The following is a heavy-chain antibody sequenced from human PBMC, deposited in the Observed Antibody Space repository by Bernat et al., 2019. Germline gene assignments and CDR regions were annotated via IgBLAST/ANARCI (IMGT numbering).Heavy chain of an antibody. CDR2: ISSSSSYI. J-gene: IGHJ4*02. CDR1: GFTFSSYS. CDR3: ARSPSSYGDSS. V-gene: IGHV3-21*01. Sequence: EVQLVESGGGLVKPGGSLRLSCAASGFTFSSYSMNWVRQAPGKGLEWVSSISSSSSYIYYADSVKGRFTISRDNAKNSLYLQMNSLRGGDTAVYYCARSPSSYGDSSWGQGTLVTVSS. D-gene: IGHD4-17*01.